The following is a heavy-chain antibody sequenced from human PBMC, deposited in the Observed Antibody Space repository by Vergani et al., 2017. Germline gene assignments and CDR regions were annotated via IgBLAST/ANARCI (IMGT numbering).Heavy chain of an antibody. V-gene: IGHV1-69*01. CDR1: GGTFSSYA. Sequence: QVQLVQSGAEVKKPGSSVKVSCKASGGTFSSYAISWVRQAPGQGLEWMGGIIPIFGTANYAQKFQGRVTITADESTSTVYMELSSLRSEDTAVYYCARVHAYCGGDCYTQNNWFDPWGQGTLVTVSS. CDR2: IIPIFGTA. CDR3: ARVHAYCGGDCYTQNNWFDP. D-gene: IGHD2-21*02. J-gene: IGHJ5*02.